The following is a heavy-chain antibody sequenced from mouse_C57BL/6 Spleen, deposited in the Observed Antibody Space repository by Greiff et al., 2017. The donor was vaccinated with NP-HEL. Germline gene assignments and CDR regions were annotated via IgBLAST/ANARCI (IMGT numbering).Heavy chain of an antibody. CDR2: IDPNSGGT. D-gene: IGHD2-5*01. V-gene: IGHV1-72*01. CDR1: GYTFTSYW. J-gene: IGHJ4*01. CDR3: ARGYSNYPYYAMDY. Sequence: QQSCKASGYTFTSYWMHWVKQRPGRGLEWIGRIDPNSGGTKYNEKFKSKATLTVDKPSSTAYMQLSSLTSEDSAVYYCARGYSNYPYYAMDYWGQGTSVTVSS.